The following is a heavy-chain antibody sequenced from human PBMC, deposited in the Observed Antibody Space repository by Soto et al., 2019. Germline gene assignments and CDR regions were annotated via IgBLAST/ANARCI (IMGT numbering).Heavy chain of an antibody. CDR1: GFNTRFYS. D-gene: IGHD1-7*01. V-gene: IGHV3-23*01. J-gene: IGHJ5*02. CDR2: LSRSGGAT. Sequence: AGGSLRLSCTAYGFNTRFYSMIWVRQTPGKGLEWVAALSRSGGATYYADSVRGRFTISRDASEDTLFLQMSNLRAEDTALYYCSKGEMSTIRNSFDPWGQGTLVTVSS. CDR3: SKGEMSTIRNSFDP.